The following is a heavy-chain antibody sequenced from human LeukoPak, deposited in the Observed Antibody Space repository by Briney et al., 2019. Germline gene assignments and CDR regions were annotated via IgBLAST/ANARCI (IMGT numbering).Heavy chain of an antibody. CDR2: INHSGST. Sequence: PSETLSLTCAVYGGSFSGYYWSWIRQPPGKGLEWIGEINHSGSTNYNPSLKSRVTISADTSKNQFSLKLSSVTAADTAVYYCARGGRPPRTKIPRSPNNWFDPWGQGTLVTVSS. CDR3: ARGGRPPRTKIPRSPNNWFDP. D-gene: IGHD1-14*01. V-gene: IGHV4-34*01. CDR1: GGSFSGYY. J-gene: IGHJ5*02.